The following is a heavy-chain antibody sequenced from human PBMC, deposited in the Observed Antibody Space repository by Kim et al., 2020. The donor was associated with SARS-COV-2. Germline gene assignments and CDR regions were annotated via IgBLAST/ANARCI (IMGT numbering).Heavy chain of an antibody. Sequence: SETLSLTCAVYGGSFSGYYWSWIRQPPGKGLEWIGEINHSGSTNYNPSLKSRVTISVDTSKNQFSLKLSSVTAADTAVYYCARGPRYSSSWYTAYYGMDVWGQGTTVTVSS. CDR2: INHSGST. V-gene: IGHV4-34*01. CDR1: GGSFSGYY. J-gene: IGHJ6*02. CDR3: ARGPRYSSSWYTAYYGMDV. D-gene: IGHD6-13*01.